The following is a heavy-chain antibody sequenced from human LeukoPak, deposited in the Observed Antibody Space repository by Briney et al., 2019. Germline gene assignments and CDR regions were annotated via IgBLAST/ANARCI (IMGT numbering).Heavy chain of an antibody. CDR1: GYTFTGYY. J-gene: IGHJ5*02. CDR2: INPNSGGT. Sequence: GASVKVSCKASGYTFTGYYMHWVRQAPGQGLEWMGWINPNSGGTNYAQKFQGRVTMTRDTSISTAYMELSRLRSDDTAVYYCARDFGGYGDYGTLLNWFDPWGQGTLVTVSS. CDR3: ARDFGGYGDYGTLLNWFDP. V-gene: IGHV1-2*02. D-gene: IGHD4-17*01.